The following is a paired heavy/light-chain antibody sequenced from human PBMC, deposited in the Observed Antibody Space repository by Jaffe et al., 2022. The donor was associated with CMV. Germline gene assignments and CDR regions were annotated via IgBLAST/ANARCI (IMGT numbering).Heavy chain of an antibody. CDR1: GYTFTSFD. V-gene: IGHV1-8*01. Sequence: QVQLVQSGAEVKKPGASVKVSCKASGYTFTSFDINWVRQTTGQGLEWLGWMNPNSGKTDYAQKFQGRVTMTRSTSITTAYMELSSLTSEDTAVYYCARARGAYSFGPRYYFDYWGQGALVTVSS. D-gene: IGHD5-12*01. CDR2: MNPNSGKT. CDR3: ARARGAYSFGPRYYFDY. J-gene: IGHJ4*02.
Light chain of an antibody. CDR2: WAS. J-gene: IGKJ1*01. Sequence: DIVMTQSPDSLAVSLGERATINCKSSQSVLFSSNNQSYLVWYQQKPGQPPKVLIYWASTRESGVPDRFSGSGSGTDFTLTISSLQAEDVAVYYCQQYYTTPRTFGQGTKVEIK. V-gene: IGKV4-1*01. CDR3: QQYYTTPRT. CDR1: QSVLFSSNNQSY.